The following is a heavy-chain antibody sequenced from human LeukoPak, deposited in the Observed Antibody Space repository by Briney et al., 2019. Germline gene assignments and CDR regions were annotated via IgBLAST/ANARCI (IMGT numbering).Heavy chain of an antibody. Sequence: GASVNVSCKASGGTFSSYAISWVRQAPGQGLEWMGGIIPIFDTANYAQKFQGRVTITADESTSTAYMELSSLRSEDTAVYYCARRYYYGSGNPMSWFDPWGQGTLVTVSS. J-gene: IGHJ5*02. CDR1: GGTFSSYA. D-gene: IGHD3-10*01. CDR2: IIPIFDTA. V-gene: IGHV1-69*13. CDR3: ARRYYYGSGNPMSWFDP.